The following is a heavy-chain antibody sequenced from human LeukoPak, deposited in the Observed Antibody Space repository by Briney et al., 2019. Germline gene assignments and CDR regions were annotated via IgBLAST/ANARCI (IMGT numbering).Heavy chain of an antibody. J-gene: IGHJ3*02. CDR2: INPNSGGT. CDR1: GYTFTGYY. D-gene: IGHD3-22*01. CDR3: ARGRFDRFFYDSPTSDAFDI. V-gene: IGHV1-2*02. Sequence: ASVKVSCKASGYTFTGYYMHWVRQAPGQGLEWMGWINPNSGGTNYAQKFQGRVTMTRDTSISTAYMELSRLRSDDTAVYYCARGRFDRFFYDSPTSDAFDIWGQGTMVTVSS.